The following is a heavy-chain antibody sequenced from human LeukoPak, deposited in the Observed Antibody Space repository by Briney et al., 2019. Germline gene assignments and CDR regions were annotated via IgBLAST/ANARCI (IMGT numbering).Heavy chain of an antibody. J-gene: IGHJ4*02. CDR2: ISSNGGST. CDR3: ARDSSGYSYYFDH. D-gene: IGHD3-22*01. CDR1: GFTFSSYA. V-gene: IGHV3-64*01. Sequence: PGGSLRLSCAASGFTFSSYAMHWVRQAPGKGLEYVSAISSNGGSTYYANSVKGRFTISRDNSKNTLYLQMGSLRAEGMTVYYCARDSSGYSYYFDHWGQGTLVTVSS.